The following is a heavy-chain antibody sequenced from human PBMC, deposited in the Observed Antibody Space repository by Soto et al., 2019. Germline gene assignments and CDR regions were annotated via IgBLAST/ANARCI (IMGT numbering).Heavy chain of an antibody. CDR2: INHSGST. D-gene: IGHD5-12*01. CDR1: GGSFSGYY. Sequence: SETLSLTCAVYGGSFSGYYWSWIRQPPGKGLEWIGEINHSGSTNYNPSLNSRVTISVDTSKNQFSLTVTSVTAADTAVYYCARRIVAKETFDYWGQGTLVTVSS. CDR3: ARRIVAKETFDY. J-gene: IGHJ4*02. V-gene: IGHV4-34*01.